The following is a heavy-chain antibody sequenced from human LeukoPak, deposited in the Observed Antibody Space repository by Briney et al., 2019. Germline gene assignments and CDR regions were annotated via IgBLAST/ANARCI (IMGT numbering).Heavy chain of an antibody. Sequence: GGSLRLSCAASGFTFSSYSMNWVRQAPGKGLQWVSSISSSSSYIYYADSVKGRFTISRDNAKNSLYLQMNSLRAEDTAVYYCARVYCGGGSCYDYWGQGTLVTVSS. CDR1: GFTFSSYS. CDR3: ARVYCGGGSCYDY. CDR2: ISSSSSYI. J-gene: IGHJ4*02. D-gene: IGHD2-15*01. V-gene: IGHV3-21*01.